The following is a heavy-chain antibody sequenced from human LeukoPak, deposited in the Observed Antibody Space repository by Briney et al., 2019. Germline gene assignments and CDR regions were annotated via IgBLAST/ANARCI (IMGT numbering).Heavy chain of an antibody. D-gene: IGHD5-12*01. CDR2: IYHSGST. Sequence: SETLSLTCTVSGYSISSGYYWGWIRQPPGKGLEWIGSIYHSGSTYYNPSLKSRVTISVDTSKNQFSLKLSSVTAADTAVYYCARERQWLRLEGGFDYWGQGTLATVSS. V-gene: IGHV4-38-2*02. J-gene: IGHJ4*02. CDR3: ARERQWLRLEGGFDY. CDR1: GYSISSGYY.